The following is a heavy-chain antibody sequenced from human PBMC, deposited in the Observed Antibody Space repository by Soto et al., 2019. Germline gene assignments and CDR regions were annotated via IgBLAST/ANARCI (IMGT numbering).Heavy chain of an antibody. D-gene: IGHD4-17*01. CDR2: ISYDGSNK. V-gene: IGHV3-30*18. J-gene: IGHJ6*02. Sequence: LRLSCAASGFTFSSYGMHWVRQAPGKGLEWVAVISYDGSNKYYADSVKGRFTISRDNSKNTLYLQMNSLRAEDTAVYYCAKWAVTKTRYYYYGMDVWGQGTTVTVSS. CDR3: AKWAVTKTRYYYYGMDV. CDR1: GFTFSSYG.